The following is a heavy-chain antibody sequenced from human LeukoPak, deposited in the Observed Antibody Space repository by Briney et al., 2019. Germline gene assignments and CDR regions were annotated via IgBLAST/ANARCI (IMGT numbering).Heavy chain of an antibody. J-gene: IGHJ4*02. Sequence: ASVKVSCKASGYTFTGYYMHWVRQAPGQGLEWMGWINPNSGGTNYAQKFQGRVTMTRDTSISTAYMELSRLRSDDTAVYYCARVGTRGVRYYDSSDPFDYWGQGTLVTVSS. CDR3: ARVGTRGVRYYDSSDPFDY. CDR1: GYTFTGYY. V-gene: IGHV1-2*02. D-gene: IGHD3-22*01. CDR2: INPNSGGT.